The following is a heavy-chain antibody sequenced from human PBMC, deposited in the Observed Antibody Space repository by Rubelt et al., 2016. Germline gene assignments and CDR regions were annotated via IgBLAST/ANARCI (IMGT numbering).Heavy chain of an antibody. J-gene: IGHJ4*02. D-gene: IGHD2-15*01. CDR2: INHSGST. CDR1: GGSFSGYY. CDR3: ARARSGGDY. V-gene: IGHV4-34*01. Sequence: QVQLQQWGAGLLKPSETLSLTCAVYGGSFSGYYWSWIRQPPGKGLEWIGEINHSGSTNYNPSLKSRVTISGDTSTNQFSRKLSPVTAADTAVYYCARARSGGDYWGQGTLVTVSS.